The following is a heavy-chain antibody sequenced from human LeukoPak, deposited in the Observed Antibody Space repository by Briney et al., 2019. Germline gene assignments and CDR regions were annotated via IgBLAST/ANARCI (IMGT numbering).Heavy chain of an antibody. CDR2: VYHSGST. CDR1: GGSISSSYW. Sequence: SETLSLTCAVSGGSISSSYWWSWVRQPPGKGLEWIGEVYHSGSTNYSPSLKSRVTISVDTSKNQFSLKLSSVTAADTAVYYCARHLRSGTYYYYYYYMDVWGKGTTVTVSS. J-gene: IGHJ6*03. CDR3: ARHLRSGTYYYYYYYMDV. D-gene: IGHD1-26*01. V-gene: IGHV4-4*02.